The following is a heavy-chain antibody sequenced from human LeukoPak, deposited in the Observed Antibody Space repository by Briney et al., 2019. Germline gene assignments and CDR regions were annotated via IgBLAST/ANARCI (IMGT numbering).Heavy chain of an antibody. D-gene: IGHD5-18*01. V-gene: IGHV4-39*01. Sequence: SETLSLTCTVSGGSISSSSYYWGWIRQPPGKGLEWIGSIYYSGSTYCNPSLKSRVTISVDTSKNQFSLKLSSVTAADTAVYYCAKSGSKIQLWFPTNDQRWFGPWGQGTLVTVSS. J-gene: IGHJ5*02. CDR1: GGSISSSSYY. CDR3: AKSGSKIQLWFPTNDQRWFGP. CDR2: IYYSGST.